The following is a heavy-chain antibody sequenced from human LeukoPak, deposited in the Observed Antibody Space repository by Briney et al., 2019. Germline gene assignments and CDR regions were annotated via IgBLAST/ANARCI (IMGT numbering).Heavy chain of an antibody. Sequence: PGGSLRLSCATSGFTFTNYAMNWVRQAPGKGLEWVSAVTGPGDTTYYADSVKGRFFMSREDSKTTVYLQMNSLRAEDTAIYYCAKGAEIDLWGQETLVTVSS. D-gene: IGHD3-16*01. V-gene: IGHV3-23*01. CDR1: GFTFTNYA. CDR2: VTGPGDTT. J-gene: IGHJ5*02. CDR3: AKGAEIDL.